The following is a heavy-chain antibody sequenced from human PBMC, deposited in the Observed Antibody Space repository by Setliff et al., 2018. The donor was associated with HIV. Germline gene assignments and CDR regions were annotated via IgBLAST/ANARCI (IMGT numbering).Heavy chain of an antibody. CDR2: ITGSGDTI. V-gene: IGHV3-48*03. CDR3: AREATPRHSSGWVYFDY. Sequence: LRLSCAASGFIFSSYEMNWVRQAPGKGPEWVSYITGSGDTIYYADSVKGRFTMSRDNAKDSVYLQMNTLRVEDTAVYYCAREATPRHSSGWVYFDYWGQGMMVTVSS. D-gene: IGHD6-19*01. J-gene: IGHJ4*02. CDR1: GFIFSSYE.